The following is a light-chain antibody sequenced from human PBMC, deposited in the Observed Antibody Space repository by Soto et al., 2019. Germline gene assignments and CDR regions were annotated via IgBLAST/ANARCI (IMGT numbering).Light chain of an antibody. CDR2: SNN. CDR1: SFNIGSNS. Sequence: QSVLTQPPSASGTPGQRVTISCSGSSFNIGSNSVNWYQQLPGAAPKLLIYSNNQRPSGVPDRFSGSKSGTSASLAISGLQSKDEADYYCAAWDDRLTGHVVFGGGTKLTVL. CDR3: AAWDDRLTGHVV. J-gene: IGLJ2*01. V-gene: IGLV1-44*01.